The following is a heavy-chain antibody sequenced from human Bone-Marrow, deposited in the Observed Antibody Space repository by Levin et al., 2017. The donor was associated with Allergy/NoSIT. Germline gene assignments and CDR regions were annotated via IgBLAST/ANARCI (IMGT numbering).Heavy chain of an antibody. CDR2: ISYDGTKI. V-gene: IGHV3-30*18. CDR3: AKDNGRQVTRPWGLFDL. D-gene: IGHD1-14*01. Sequence: GGSLRLSCAVSGFTFSSYGIHWVRQAPGKRLEWVSFISYDGTKIYYTDSVKGRFTISRDNFNNTLFLEMNSLRAEDTAIYYCAKDNGRQVTRPWGLFDLWGQGTMVTVSS. CDR1: GFTFSSYG. J-gene: IGHJ3*01.